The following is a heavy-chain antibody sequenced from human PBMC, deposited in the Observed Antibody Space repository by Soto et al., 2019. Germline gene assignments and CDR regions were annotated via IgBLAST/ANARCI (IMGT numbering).Heavy chain of an antibody. CDR2: IYSGGST. Sequence: GGSLRLACAASGFTVSSNYMSWVRQAPGKGLEWVSVIYSGGSTYYADSVKGRFTVSRDNSKNTLYLQMNSLRAEDTAVYYCARVEGDGYNFLHFDYWGQGTRVTVS. CDR3: ARVEGDGYNFLHFDY. D-gene: IGHD5-12*01. V-gene: IGHV3-53*01. J-gene: IGHJ4*02. CDR1: GFTVSSNY.